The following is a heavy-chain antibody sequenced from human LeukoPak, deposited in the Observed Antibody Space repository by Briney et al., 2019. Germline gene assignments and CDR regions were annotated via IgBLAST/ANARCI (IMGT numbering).Heavy chain of an antibody. D-gene: IGHD5-18*01. Sequence: PPGGSLRLSCAASGLTFSSYSINWVRQAPGKGLEWVSYISSSSSNIYYAESVKGRFSISRDNAKSSLYLQMNSLRAEDTAVYYCARGYSYGYGGFDYWGQGTLVIVSS. J-gene: IGHJ4*02. CDR3: ARGYSYGYGGFDY. V-gene: IGHV3-48*04. CDR1: GLTFSSYS. CDR2: ISSSSSNI.